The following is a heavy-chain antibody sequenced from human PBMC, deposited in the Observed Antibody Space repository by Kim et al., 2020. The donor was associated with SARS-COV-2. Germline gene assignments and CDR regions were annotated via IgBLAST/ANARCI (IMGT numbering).Heavy chain of an antibody. CDR3: ARDRVGLFESSGYFYYYGRDV. Sequence: SQTLSLTCGISGDSVSSNSAAWSWVRQSPPRGLEWLGRAFYRSKWYGAYALSVKSRITIIPDTSKNQFSLQLNSVTPEDTAVYYCARDRVGLFESSGYFYYYGRDVWGQGTTVIVSS. V-gene: IGHV6-1*01. CDR2: AFYRSKWYG. CDR1: GDSVSSNSAA. D-gene: IGHD6-19*01. J-gene: IGHJ6*02.